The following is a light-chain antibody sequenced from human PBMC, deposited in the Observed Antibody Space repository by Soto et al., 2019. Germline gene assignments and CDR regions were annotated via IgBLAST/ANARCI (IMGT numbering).Light chain of an antibody. CDR1: QNIRGND. CDR3: QDYGTSPPWL. Sequence: EVVLTQSPGALSLSPGEGVTLSCRASQNIRGNDLAWYRQKRGPAPRLLIYGGSRRADGIPDRFSGRGTGITFTLTISRLEPEDSAVYHGQDYGTSPPWLFGQGTKLEIK. J-gene: IGKJ1*01. CDR2: GGS. V-gene: IGKV3-20*01.